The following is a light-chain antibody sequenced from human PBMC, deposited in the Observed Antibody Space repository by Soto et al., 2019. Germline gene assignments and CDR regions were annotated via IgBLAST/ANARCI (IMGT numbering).Light chain of an antibody. CDR1: QGIRND. Sequence: DIQMTQSPSSLSASVGDRVTITCRASQGIRNDLAWYQQKPRKAPKRLIYAASSLQSGVPSRFSGSGAGTEFTLTINNLQPEDFATYYCRQHNNYPPITFGQGTRLEIK. CDR3: RQHNNYPPIT. J-gene: IGKJ5*01. V-gene: IGKV1-17*02. CDR2: AAS.